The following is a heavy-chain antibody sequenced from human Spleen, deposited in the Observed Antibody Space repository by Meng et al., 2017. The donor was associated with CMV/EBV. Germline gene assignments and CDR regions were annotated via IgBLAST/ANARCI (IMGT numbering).Heavy chain of an antibody. V-gene: IGHV1-2*02. CDR2: INPNSGGT. CDR3: PHQAVAGTRGWFDP. CDR1: GYTFTGYY. Sequence: QGQLGQSGAGVKKPGASVKVSCKASGYTFTGYYMHWVRQAPGQGLEWMGWINPNSGGTNYAQKFQGRVTMTRDTSISTAYMELSRLRSDDTAVYYCPHQAVAGTRGWFDPWGQGTLVTVFS. J-gene: IGHJ5*02. D-gene: IGHD6-19*01.